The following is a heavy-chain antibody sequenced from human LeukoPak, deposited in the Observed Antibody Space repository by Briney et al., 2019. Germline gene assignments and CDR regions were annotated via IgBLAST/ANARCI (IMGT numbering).Heavy chain of an antibody. V-gene: IGHV3-21*01. CDR1: GFTFSSHD. D-gene: IGHD2-21*02. Sequence: GGSLRLSCLGSGFTFSSHDMDWVRQAPGKGLEWVSSVSSSSYYIYYADSVKGRITISRDNAQNSVYLQMNSLRAEDTAVYYCASTYVVVTAVHDAFHIWGQGTMVTVSS. CDR2: VSSSSYYI. J-gene: IGHJ3*02. CDR3: ASTYVVVTAVHDAFHI.